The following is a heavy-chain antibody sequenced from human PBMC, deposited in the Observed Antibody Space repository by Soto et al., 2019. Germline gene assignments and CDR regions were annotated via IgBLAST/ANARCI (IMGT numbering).Heavy chain of an antibody. CDR2: INAYNGNR. CDR1: GYTFNTYG. CDR3: ARDRDRVADV. D-gene: IGHD2-15*01. V-gene: IGHV1-18*01. J-gene: IGHJ3*01. Sequence: GPEVKKPGASVKVSCKASGYTFNTYGITWVRQAPGQGLEWMAWINAYNGNRIYAQNFQGRVTVTTDTSTSAAYMELMSLTPDATPVYFCARDRDRVADVWGLGTMVTVSS.